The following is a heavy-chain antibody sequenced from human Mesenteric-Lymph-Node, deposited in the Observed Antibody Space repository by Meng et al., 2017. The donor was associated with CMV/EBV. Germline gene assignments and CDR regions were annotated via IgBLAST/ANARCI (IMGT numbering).Heavy chain of an antibody. CDR1: YTFTGYY. D-gene: IGHD5-18*01. CDR2: INPNSGGT. Sequence: YTFTGYYMHWVRQAPGQGLEWMGWINPNSGGTNYAQKFQGRVTMTRDTSISTAYMELSRLRSDDTAVYYCARGYRRVEYSYGSTSDYSGQGTLVTVSS. J-gene: IGHJ4*02. V-gene: IGHV1-2*02. CDR3: ARGYRRVEYSYGSTSDY.